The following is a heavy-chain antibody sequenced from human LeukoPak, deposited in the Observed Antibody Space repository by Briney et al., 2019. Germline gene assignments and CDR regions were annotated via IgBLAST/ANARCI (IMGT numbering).Heavy chain of an antibody. CDR1: GFTFSSYA. CDR3: ARSTNFDSSGWYEDY. D-gene: IGHD6-19*01. J-gene: IGHJ4*02. V-gene: IGHV3-23*01. CDR2: ISGSGGST. Sequence: GGSLRLSCAASGFTFSSYAMSWVRQAPGKGLEWVSAISGSGGSTYYSDSVKGRFTISRDNSKNTLYLQMNSLRAEDTAVYYCARSTNFDSSGWYEDYWGQGTLVTVSS.